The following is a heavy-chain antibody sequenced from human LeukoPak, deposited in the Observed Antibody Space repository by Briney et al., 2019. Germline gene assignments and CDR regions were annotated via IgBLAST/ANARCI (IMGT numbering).Heavy chain of an antibody. CDR2: IYTSGST. CDR1: GGSISSGSYY. CDR3: ARDRSGDYDFDY. Sequence: SQTLSLTCTVSGGSISSGSYYWSWIRQPAGKGLEWIGRIYTSGSTNYNPSLKSRVTISVDTSKNQFSLKLSSVTAADTAVYYCARDRSGDYDFDYWGQGTLVTVPS. D-gene: IGHD4-17*01. J-gene: IGHJ4*02. V-gene: IGHV4-61*02.